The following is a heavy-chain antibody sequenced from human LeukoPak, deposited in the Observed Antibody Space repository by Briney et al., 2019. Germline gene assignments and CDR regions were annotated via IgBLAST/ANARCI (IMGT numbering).Heavy chain of an antibody. CDR3: ARTRSRGVAIDAFDI. V-gene: IGHV3-33*01. Sequence: GGSLRLSCAAPGFTFSSYGMHWVRQAPGKGLEWVAVIWYDGSNKYYADSVKGRFTISRDNSKNTLYLQMNSLRAEDTAVYYCARTRSRGVAIDAFDIWGQGTMVTVSS. J-gene: IGHJ3*02. CDR2: IWYDGSNK. CDR1: GFTFSSYG. D-gene: IGHD3-3*01.